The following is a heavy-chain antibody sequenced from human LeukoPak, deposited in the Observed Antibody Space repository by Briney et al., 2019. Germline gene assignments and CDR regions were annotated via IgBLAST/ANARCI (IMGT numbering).Heavy chain of an antibody. CDR3: AREAYCGGDCYSGFDY. CDR2: INHTGST. CDR1: GGSFSGYY. J-gene: IGHJ4*02. D-gene: IGHD2-21*02. Sequence: SETLSLTCAVYGGSFSGYYWSWIRQPPGKGLEWIGEINHTGSTNYNPSLKSRVTISVDTSKNQFSLKLSSVTAADTAVYYCAREAYCGGDCYSGFDYWGQGTLVTVSS. V-gene: IGHV4-34*01.